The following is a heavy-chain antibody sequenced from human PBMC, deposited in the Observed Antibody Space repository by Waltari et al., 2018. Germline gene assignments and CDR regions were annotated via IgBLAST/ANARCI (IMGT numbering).Heavy chain of an antibody. CDR3: VRDKQGGYFDY. D-gene: IGHD3-16*01. V-gene: IGHV3-72*01. Sequence: DVQVVESGGGLVQPGGSLTLSWAASEFPSANHYMNWVRQAPGKGLEWVGLIRNRARSFTTDYAASVEGRFAISRDDSKNSLYLQMNSLKTEDTAVYYCVRDKQGGYFDYWGQGTLVTVSS. CDR2: IRNRARSFTT. CDR1: EFPSANHY. J-gene: IGHJ4*02.